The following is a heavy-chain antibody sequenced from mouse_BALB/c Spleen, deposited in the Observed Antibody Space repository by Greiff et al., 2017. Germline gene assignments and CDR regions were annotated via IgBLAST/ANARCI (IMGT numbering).Heavy chain of an antibody. CDR1: GFTFSSFG. D-gene: IGHD2-4*01. CDR3: ARYDYDNYAMDY. CDR2: ISDGRSYT. V-gene: IGHV5-6*03. J-gene: IGHJ4*01. Sequence: EVMLVESGGGLVQPGGSRKLSCAASGFTFSSFGMHWVRQAPEKGLEWVATISDGRSYTYYPDSVKGRFTISRDNAKNNLYLQMSSLKSEDTAMYYCARYDYDNYAMDYWGQGTSVTVSS.